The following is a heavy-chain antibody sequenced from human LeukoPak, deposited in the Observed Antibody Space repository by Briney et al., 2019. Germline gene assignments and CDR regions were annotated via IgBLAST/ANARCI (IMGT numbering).Heavy chain of an antibody. CDR3: ASDNGYPPYDAFDI. CDR1: GYTFTGYY. J-gene: IGHJ3*02. Sequence: ASVKVSCKPSGYTFTGYYMHWVRQAPGQGLEWMGRINPNSGGTNYAQKFQGRVTMTRDTSTSTVYMELSSLRSEDTAVYYCASDNGYPPYDAFDIWGQGTMVTVSS. V-gene: IGHV1-2*06. CDR2: INPNSGGT. D-gene: IGHD5-24*01.